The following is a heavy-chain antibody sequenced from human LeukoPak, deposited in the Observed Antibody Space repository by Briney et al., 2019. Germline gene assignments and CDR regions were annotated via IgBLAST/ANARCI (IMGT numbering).Heavy chain of an antibody. CDR2: IYYSGST. V-gene: IGHV4-59*01. Sequence: SETLSLTCTVSGGSISSYYWSWIRQPPGKGLEWIGYIYYSGSTNYNPSLKSRVTISVDTSKNQFSLKLSSVTAADTAVYYCARDYYGGSSFDYWGQGTLVTVSS. CDR1: GGSISSYY. CDR3: ARDYYGGSSFDY. J-gene: IGHJ4*02. D-gene: IGHD4-23*01.